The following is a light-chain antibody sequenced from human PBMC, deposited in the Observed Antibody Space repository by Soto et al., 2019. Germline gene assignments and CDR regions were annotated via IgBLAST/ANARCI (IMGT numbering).Light chain of an antibody. V-gene: IGKV3-20*01. CDR1: QSVNSNY. J-gene: IGKJ1*01. CDR2: GVS. Sequence: EIVLTQSPGTLSLSPGERATLSCRASQSVNSNYLAWHQQKPGQAPRLLIYGVSSRATGIPDRFSGSGSGTDFTLTISRLEPEDFAVYYCQQYGSLSWTFGQGTKVDNK. CDR3: QQYGSLSWT.